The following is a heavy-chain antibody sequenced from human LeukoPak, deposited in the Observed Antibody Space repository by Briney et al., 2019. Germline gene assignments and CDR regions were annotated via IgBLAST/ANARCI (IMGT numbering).Heavy chain of an antibody. CDR3: ARTNRGDSDYYYCMDV. CDR2: ISSSSSYI. V-gene: IGHV3-21*01. Sequence: GGSLRLSCAASGFTFSSYSMNWVRQAPGKGLEWVSSISSSSSYIYYADSVKGRFTISRDNAKNSLYLQMNSLRAEDTAVYYCARTNRGDSDYYYCMDVWGKGTTVTVSS. CDR1: GFTFSSYS. J-gene: IGHJ6*03. D-gene: IGHD3-10*01.